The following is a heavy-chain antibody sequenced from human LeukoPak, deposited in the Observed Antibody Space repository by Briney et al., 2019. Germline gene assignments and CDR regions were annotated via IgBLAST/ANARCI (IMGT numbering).Heavy chain of an antibody. V-gene: IGHV1-18*01. CDR3: ARDLYSRRMDYYGSGSYLAY. J-gene: IGHJ4*02. CDR2: ISSYNGNT. CDR1: GYTFISYG. D-gene: IGHD3-10*01. Sequence: ASVKVSCKASGYTFISYGISWVRQAPGQGLEWMGWISSYNGNTHYAQNLQGRVIMTIDTSTSTAYMELRSLRSDDTAFYYCARDLYSRRMDYYGSGSYLAYWGQGTPVTVSS.